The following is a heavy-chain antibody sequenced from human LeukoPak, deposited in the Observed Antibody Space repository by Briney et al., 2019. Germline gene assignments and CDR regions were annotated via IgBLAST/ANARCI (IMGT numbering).Heavy chain of an antibody. D-gene: IGHD3-22*01. V-gene: IGHV4-61*02. CDR1: GGPISSGSYY. J-gene: IGHJ4*02. Sequence: SETLSLTCTVSGGPISSGSYYWSWIRQPAGTGLEWIGRIYTSGSTNYNPSLKSRVTISVDTSKNQFSLKLSSVTAADTAVYYCARGSTYYYDSSIDYWGQGTLVTVSS. CDR2: IYTSGST. CDR3: ARGSTYYYDSSIDY.